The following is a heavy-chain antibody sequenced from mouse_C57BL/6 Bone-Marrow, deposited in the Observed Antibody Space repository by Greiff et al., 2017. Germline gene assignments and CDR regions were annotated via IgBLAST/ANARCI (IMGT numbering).Heavy chain of an antibody. CDR1: GYTFTSYW. CDR3: ARGRFCNSFAY. D-gene: IGHD2-1*01. CDR2: IPPNSGST. Sequence: QVQLQQPGAELVKPGASVKLSCKASGYTFTSYWMHWVKQRPGQGLEWIGMIPPNSGSTNYNEKFKSKATLTVDKSSSAAYMQLSILSSEDSAVYYCARGRFCNSFAYWGQGILVTVSA. V-gene: IGHV1-64*01. J-gene: IGHJ3*01.